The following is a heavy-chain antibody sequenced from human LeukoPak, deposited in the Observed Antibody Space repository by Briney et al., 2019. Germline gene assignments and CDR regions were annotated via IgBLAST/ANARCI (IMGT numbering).Heavy chain of an antibody. CDR3: ASSGGPGRGYYYYYGMDV. Sequence: ASVKVSCKASGYAFTSYYMHWVRQAPGQGLEWMGIINPSGGSTSYAQKFQGRVTMTRDTSTSTVYMELSSLRSEDTAVYYCASSGGPGRGYYYYYGMDVWGKGTTVTVSS. D-gene: IGHD3-10*01. CDR2: INPSGGST. CDR1: GYAFTSYY. J-gene: IGHJ6*04. V-gene: IGHV1-46*01.